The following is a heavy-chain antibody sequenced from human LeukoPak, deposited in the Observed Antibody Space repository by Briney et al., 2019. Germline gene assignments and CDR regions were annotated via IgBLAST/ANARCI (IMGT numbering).Heavy chain of an antibody. V-gene: IGHV1-69*01. J-gene: IGHJ5*02. CDR3: ARVLGEWLENWFDP. D-gene: IGHD3-16*01. CDR1: GGTFSSYA. CDR2: IIPIFGTA. Sequence: SVKVSCKASGGTFSSYAISWLRQAPGQGLEWMVGIIPIFGTANYAQKFQGRVTITADESTSTAYMELSSLRSEDTAVYYCARVLGEWLENWFDPWGQGTLVTVSS.